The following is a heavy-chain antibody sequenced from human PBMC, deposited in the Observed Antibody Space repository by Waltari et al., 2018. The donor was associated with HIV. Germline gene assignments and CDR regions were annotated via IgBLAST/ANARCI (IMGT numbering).Heavy chain of an antibody. CDR3: ARDLPFGDRGTSSPYYGMDV. V-gene: IGHV4-59*01. D-gene: IGHD3-10*01. J-gene: IGHJ6*02. Sequence: QVQLQESGPGLVKPSETLSLTCTVSGGSISSSYWSWIRQPPGKGLEWIGYIYYSGSTNDNTTLKSRVTIEVDTDKNKVYLKLSSVTAADTAGYYWARDLPFGDRGTSSPYYGMDVWGQGTTVTVSS. CDR2: IYYSGST. CDR1: GGSISSSY.